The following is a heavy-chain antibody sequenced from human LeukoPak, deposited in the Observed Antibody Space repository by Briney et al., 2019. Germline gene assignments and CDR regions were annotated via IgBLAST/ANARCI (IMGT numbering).Heavy chain of an antibody. CDR1: GGSVSSDNSY. CDR2: INHSGST. J-gene: IGHJ6*03. Sequence: SQTLSLTCTVSGGSVSSDNSYWNWIRQPAGKGLEWIGEINHSGSTNYNPSLKSRVTISVDTSKNQFSLKLSSVTAADTAVYYCASGGWYGDYGPDFYYYYMDVWGKGTTVTVSS. D-gene: IGHD4-17*01. V-gene: IGHV4-61*09. CDR3: ASGGWYGDYGPDFYYYYMDV.